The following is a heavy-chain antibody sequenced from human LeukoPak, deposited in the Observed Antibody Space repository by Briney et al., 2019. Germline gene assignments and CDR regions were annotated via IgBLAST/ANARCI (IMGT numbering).Heavy chain of an antibody. CDR2: INPNTGGT. CDR1: GYTFNGYC. CDR3: ARVDRPYSSSVGY. D-gene: IGHD6-19*01. V-gene: IGHV1-2*02. Sequence: ASVKVSCKTSGYTFNGYCMHWARQAPGEGLEWMGWINPNTGGTNYAQKFQGRVTMTRDTSISTAYMELSRLRSDDTAVYYCARVDRPYSSSVGYWGQGTLVTVSS. J-gene: IGHJ4*02.